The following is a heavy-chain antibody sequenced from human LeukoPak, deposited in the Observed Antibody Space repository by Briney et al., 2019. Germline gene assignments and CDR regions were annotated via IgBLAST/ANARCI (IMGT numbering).Heavy chain of an antibody. CDR2: IDKKDKGYATAT. D-gene: IGHD1-26*01. V-gene: IGHV3-73*01. CDR1: GYSFASYW. Sequence: GESLKISRKGSGYSFASYWIGRVRQSSGKGLEWVGQIDKKDKGYATATAYAASVKGRFTISRDDSINTAYLQMKSLKTEDTALYYCTRDSGTYDWFDPWGQGTLVTVSS. CDR3: TRDSGTYDWFDP. J-gene: IGHJ5*02.